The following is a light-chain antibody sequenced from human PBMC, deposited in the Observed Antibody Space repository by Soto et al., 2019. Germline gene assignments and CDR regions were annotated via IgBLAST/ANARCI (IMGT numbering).Light chain of an antibody. V-gene: IGLV1-51*01. CDR1: SSNIGNNY. Sequence: QSVPTQPPSGSAAPGQKVTISCSGSSSNIGNNYVSWYQQLPGTAPKLLIYDNNKRPSGIPDRFSGSKSGTSATLGITGLQTGDEADYYCGTWDSSLSAFYVFGTATKVTV. CDR3: GTWDSSLSAFYV. CDR2: DNN. J-gene: IGLJ1*01.